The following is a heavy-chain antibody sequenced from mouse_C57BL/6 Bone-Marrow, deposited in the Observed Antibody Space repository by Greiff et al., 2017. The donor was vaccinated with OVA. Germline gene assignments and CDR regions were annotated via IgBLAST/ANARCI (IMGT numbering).Heavy chain of an antibody. D-gene: IGHD2-14*01. CDR1: GYTFTDYE. CDR2: IDPETGGT. Sequence: QVQLQQSGAELVRPGASVTLSCKASGYTFTDYEMHWVKQTPVHGLEWIGAIDPETGGTAYNQKFKGKAILTADKSSSTAYMELRSLTSEDSAVYYCTRCRSDVWFAYWGQGTLVTVSA. J-gene: IGHJ3*01. CDR3: TRCRSDVWFAY. V-gene: IGHV1-15*01.